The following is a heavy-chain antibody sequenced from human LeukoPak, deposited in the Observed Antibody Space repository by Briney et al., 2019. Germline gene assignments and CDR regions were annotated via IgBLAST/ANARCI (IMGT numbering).Heavy chain of an antibody. J-gene: IGHJ4*02. CDR1: GFTFSSYA. D-gene: IGHD2-8*02. CDR2: IGISGDT. Sequence: QTGGSLRLSCAASGFTFSSYARSWVRQAPGKGLEWVSAIGISGDTYYPDSVKGRFTISRENAKNSLYLQMSGLRAGDTAVYYCARGVLSGHFDYWGQGTLVTVSS. V-gene: IGHV3-13*01. CDR3: ARGVLSGHFDY.